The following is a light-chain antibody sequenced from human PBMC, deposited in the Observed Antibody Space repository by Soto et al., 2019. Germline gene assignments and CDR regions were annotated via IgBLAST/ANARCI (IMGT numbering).Light chain of an antibody. CDR1: QSVSSN. V-gene: IGKV3-15*01. Sequence: EIVMTQSPATLSVSPGERATLSCRASQSVSSNLAWYQQKPGQAPRLLIYGASTRATGIPARFSGSGSGTEFTLTISSLQSEDFAVYYCQQYNNWRVTFGGGPKVEIK. J-gene: IGKJ4*01. CDR2: GAS. CDR3: QQYNNWRVT.